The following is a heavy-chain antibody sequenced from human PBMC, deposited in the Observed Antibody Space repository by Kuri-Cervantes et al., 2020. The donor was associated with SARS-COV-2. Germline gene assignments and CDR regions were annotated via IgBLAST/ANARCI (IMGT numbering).Heavy chain of an antibody. CDR1: GGSFSGYY. V-gene: IGHV4-34*01. J-gene: IGHJ5*02. CDR2: INHSGST. Sequence: GSLRLSCAVYGGSFSGYYWSWIRQPPGQGLEWIGEINHSGSTNYNPSLKSRVTISVDTAKNQFSLKLSSVTAADTAVYYCARVGHHFSTDFWSGYREASNWFDPWGQGTLVTVSS. CDR3: ARVGHHFSTDFWSGYREASNWFDP. D-gene: IGHD3-3*01.